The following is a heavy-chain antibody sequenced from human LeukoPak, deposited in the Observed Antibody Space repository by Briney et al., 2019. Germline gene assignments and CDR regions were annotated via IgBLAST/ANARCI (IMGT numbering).Heavy chain of an antibody. V-gene: IGHV4-4*07. CDR2: IYTSGST. D-gene: IGHD4-17*01. CDR1: GGSISSYY. CDR3: ARESDYGDENYYYYYGMDV. J-gene: IGHJ6*02. Sequence: SETLFLTCTVSGGSISSYYWSWIRQPAGKGLEWIGRIYTSGSTNYNPSLKSRVTMSVDTSKNQFSLKLSSVTAADTAVYYCARESDYGDENYYYYYGMDVWGQGTTVTVSS.